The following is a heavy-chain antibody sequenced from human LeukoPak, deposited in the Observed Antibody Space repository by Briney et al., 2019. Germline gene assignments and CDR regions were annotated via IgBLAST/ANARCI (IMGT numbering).Heavy chain of an antibody. Sequence: PGGSLRLSCAASKFNFAMSWVRQTAGKRLEWVSAISGSGDSTFYADSVKGRFTISRDNSKNTLYLQMNSLRAEDTAVYYCAHYYGSGSSPYDYWGQGTLVTVSS. CDR1: KFNFA. V-gene: IGHV3-23*01. J-gene: IGHJ4*02. D-gene: IGHD3-10*01. CDR3: AHYYGSGSSPYDY. CDR2: ISGSGDST.